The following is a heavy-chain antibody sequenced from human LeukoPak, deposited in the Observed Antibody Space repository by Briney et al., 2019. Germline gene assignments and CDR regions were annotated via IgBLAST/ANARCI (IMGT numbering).Heavy chain of an antibody. J-gene: IGHJ4*02. CDR1: GGTFSSYA. D-gene: IGHD3-9*01. V-gene: IGHV1-18*01. CDR3: ARGHNYDILTGYYPHYFDY. Sequence: ASVKVSCKASGGTFSSYAISWVRQAPGQGLEWMGWISAYNGNTNYAQKLQGRVTMTTDTSTSTAYMELRSLRSDDTAVYYCARGHNYDILTGYYPHYFDYWGQGTLVTVSS. CDR2: ISAYNGNT.